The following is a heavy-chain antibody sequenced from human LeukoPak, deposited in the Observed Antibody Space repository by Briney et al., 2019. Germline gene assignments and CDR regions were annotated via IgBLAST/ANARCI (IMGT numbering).Heavy chain of an antibody. J-gene: IGHJ4*02. Sequence: GGSLRLSCAASGFTFSNYWMSWVCQAPGKGLEWVANIKHDVSEKYYVDSVKGRFTISRDNAKNSLYLQMNSLRAEDTAVYYCATRGATTVTPPFDYWGQGTLVTVSS. D-gene: IGHD4-17*01. CDR1: GFTFSNYW. CDR2: IKHDVSEK. V-gene: IGHV3-7*01. CDR3: ATRGATTVTPPFDY.